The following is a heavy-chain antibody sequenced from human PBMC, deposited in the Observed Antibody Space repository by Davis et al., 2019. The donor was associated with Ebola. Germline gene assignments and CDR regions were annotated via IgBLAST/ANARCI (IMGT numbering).Heavy chain of an antibody. D-gene: IGHD5-12*01. Sequence: AASVKVSCKASGYTFTGYYMHWVRQAPGQGLEWMGRINPNSGGTNYAQKFQGRVTMTRDTSISTAYMELSRLRSDDTAVYYCARDIRDGEWLLTHRGGFDYWGQGALVTVSS. CDR1: GYTFTGYY. CDR3: ARDIRDGEWLLTHRGGFDY. J-gene: IGHJ4*02. CDR2: INPNSGGT. V-gene: IGHV1-2*06.